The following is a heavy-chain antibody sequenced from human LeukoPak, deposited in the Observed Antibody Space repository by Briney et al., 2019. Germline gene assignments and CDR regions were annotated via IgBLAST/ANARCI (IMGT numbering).Heavy chain of an antibody. CDR3: ARGNGDDFWSGYYYAWFDP. J-gene: IGHJ5*02. Sequence: TSETLSLTCTVSGGSISSYYWSWIRQPPGKGLEWIGYIYYSGSTNYNPSLKSRVTISVDTSKNQVSLKLSSVTTADTAVYYCARGNGDDFWSGYYYAWFDPWGQGTLVTVSS. CDR1: GGSISSYY. D-gene: IGHD3-3*01. CDR2: IYYSGST. V-gene: IGHV4-59*01.